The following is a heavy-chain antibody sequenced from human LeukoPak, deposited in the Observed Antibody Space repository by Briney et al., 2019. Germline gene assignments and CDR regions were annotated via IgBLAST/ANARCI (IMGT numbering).Heavy chain of an antibody. CDR2: VIVGAGSI. J-gene: IGHJ4*02. CDR1: GFTFSTYV. D-gene: IGHD3-3*01. Sequence: PSGSLSLSCAASGFTFSTYVMNWFGQAPAKGLQWVSTVIVGAGSIYYTYSVKGRFTISRDDSNHPLYLQMHSLRAEDTALYYCASGPPFLKYFEYWGQGTLVTVSS. V-gene: IGHV3-23*01. CDR3: ASGPPFLKYFEY.